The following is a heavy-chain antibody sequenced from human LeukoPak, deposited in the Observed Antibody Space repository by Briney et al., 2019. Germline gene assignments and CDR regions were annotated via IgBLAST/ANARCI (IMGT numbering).Heavy chain of an antibody. D-gene: IGHD6-13*01. J-gene: IGHJ3*02. CDR1: GFTFSSYA. CDR2: ISGSGGST. CDR3: AKDGHSSSWDDAFDI. Sequence: GGSLRLSCAASGFTFSSYAMSWVRQAPGKGLEWVSAISGSGGSTYYADSVKGRFTISRDNSKNTVFLQMNSLRAEDTAAYYCAKDGHSSSWDDAFDIWGQGTMVTVSS. V-gene: IGHV3-23*01.